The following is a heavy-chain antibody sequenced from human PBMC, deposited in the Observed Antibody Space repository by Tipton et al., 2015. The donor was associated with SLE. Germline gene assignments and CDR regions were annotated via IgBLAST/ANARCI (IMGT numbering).Heavy chain of an antibody. CDR2: IYFSGSA. CDR1: GGSISSATYY. Sequence: LRLSCNVSGGSISSATYYWSWIRQPAGKGLEWIGRIYFSGSANYNPSLRRRVTISVDTSKNQFSLKLTSVTAADTAVYYCAREMDFRTSYGNNYVNWNFDLWGRGTLVTVSS. V-gene: IGHV4-61*02. CDR3: AREMDFRTSYGNNYVNWNFDL. J-gene: IGHJ2*01. D-gene: IGHD4-11*01.